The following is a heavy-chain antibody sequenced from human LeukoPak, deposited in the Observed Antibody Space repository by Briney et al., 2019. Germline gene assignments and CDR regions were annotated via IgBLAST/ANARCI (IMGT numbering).Heavy chain of an antibody. CDR2: ISASGGTT. V-gene: IGHV3-23*01. CDR1: GLTFSTYG. Sequence: GGSLRLSCAASGLTFSTYGMSWVRQAPGKGLEWVSAISASGGTTYYADSVKGHFTISRDNSKNTLYLQMNSLSAEDTAVYYCAKNGDRGAYCSGGTCYPYYYYYMDVWGKGTTVTISS. J-gene: IGHJ6*03. D-gene: IGHD2-15*01. CDR3: AKNGDRGAYCSGGTCYPYYYYYMDV.